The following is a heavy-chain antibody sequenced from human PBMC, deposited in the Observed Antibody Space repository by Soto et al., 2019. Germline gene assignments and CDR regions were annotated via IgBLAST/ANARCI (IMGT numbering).Heavy chain of an antibody. CDR2: IYCSGST. Sequence: QVQLQESGPGLVKPSETLSLTCTVSGGSISSYYWSWIRQPPGKGLEWIGYIYCSGSTNYNPSLKSRVTISVDTSKNQFSLKLSSVTAADTAVYYCAREEGVERYFDLWGRGTLVTVSS. CDR3: AREEGVERYFDL. CDR1: GGSISSYY. V-gene: IGHV4-59*01. D-gene: IGHD3-16*01. J-gene: IGHJ2*01.